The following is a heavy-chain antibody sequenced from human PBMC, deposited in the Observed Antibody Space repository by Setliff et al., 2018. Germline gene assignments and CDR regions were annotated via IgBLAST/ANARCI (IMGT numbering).Heavy chain of an antibody. J-gene: IGHJ4*02. CDR1: GFTISNYW. V-gene: IGHV3-7*03. D-gene: IGHD3-3*01. CDR3: AREVWNIYDNDNSWSGHSDH. CDR2: IRQDGTNK. Sequence: GGSLRLSCVASGFTISNYWMAWVRQAPGKGLEWVADIRQDGTNKYYVDSVKGRFTISRDNAKNSLYLQMNSLRAEDTALYYCAREVWNIYDNDNSWSGHSDHWGQGTLVTVSS.